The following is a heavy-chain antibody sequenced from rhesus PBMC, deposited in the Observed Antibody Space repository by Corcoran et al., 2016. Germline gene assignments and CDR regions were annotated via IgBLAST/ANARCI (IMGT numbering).Heavy chain of an antibody. V-gene: IGHV4-165*01. D-gene: IGHD6-31*01. CDR1: GGSFSGYY. J-gene: IGHJ5-1*01. CDR2: ISGRSGST. Sequence: QVQLQESGPGLVKPSETLSLPCAVSGGSFSGYYWGWIRQPPGKGLEWIGYISGRSGSTDDHPSIKSRVTMSTDTSKNQFSQKLSSVTAADTAVYYCARVRYSSGWYNGFDVWGPGVLVTVSS. CDR3: ARVRYSSGWYNGFDV.